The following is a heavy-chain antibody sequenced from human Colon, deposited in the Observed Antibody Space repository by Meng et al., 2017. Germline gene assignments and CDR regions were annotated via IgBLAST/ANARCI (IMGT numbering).Heavy chain of an antibody. CDR2: TYYRSKWYN. D-gene: IGHD5-18*01. Sequence: QVRLQLSVPGLVKPSQTLSLTCVSPGDSVSSNTAAWNWIRQSPSRGLEWLGRTYYRSKWYNEYAVSVKSRMTFNADTSKNQVSLQVNSVTPEDTAVYYCARDHGYSYGLPLDYWGQGTLVTVSS. CDR3: ARDHGYSYGLPLDY. CDR1: GDSVSSNTAA. V-gene: IGHV6-1*01. J-gene: IGHJ4*02.